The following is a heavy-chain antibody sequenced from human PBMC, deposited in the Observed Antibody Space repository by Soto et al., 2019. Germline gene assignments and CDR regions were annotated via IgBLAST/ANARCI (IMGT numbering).Heavy chain of an antibody. CDR2: FSGGRDTT. CDR3: AKATSATCTGSICYSFDY. J-gene: IGHJ4*02. V-gene: IGHV3-23*01. Sequence: GGSLRLSCCASGFTFSSYAMIWVRQAPGQRLEWVATFSGGRDTTWHADSVKGRFTVSRDSSKNTLSLQMNSLRPEDTALYYCAKATSATCTGSICYSFDYWGQGTLVTVSS. D-gene: IGHD2-21*01. CDR1: GFTFSSYA.